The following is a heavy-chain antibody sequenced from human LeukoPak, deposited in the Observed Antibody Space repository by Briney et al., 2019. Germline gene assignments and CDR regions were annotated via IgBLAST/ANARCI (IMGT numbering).Heavy chain of an antibody. CDR1: GFTFSRAW. Sequence: PGGSLRLSCAASGFTFSRAWMAWVRQAPGKGLEWVANIKEDGSQKNYVDSVKGRFTISRDNARDSVYLQMNSLRVEDTAVYYCTRDRAYSTFDYWGKGSLVTVSS. CDR2: IKEDGSQK. V-gene: IGHV3-7*01. CDR3: TRDRAYSTFDY. J-gene: IGHJ4*02. D-gene: IGHD4-11*01.